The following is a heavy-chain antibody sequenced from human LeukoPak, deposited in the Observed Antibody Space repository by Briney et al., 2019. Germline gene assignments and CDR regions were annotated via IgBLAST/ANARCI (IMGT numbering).Heavy chain of an antibody. CDR3: ARVGIAAALGDWFDP. J-gene: IGHJ5*02. CDR2: IYHSGST. V-gene: IGHV4-30-2*01. Sequence: SETLSLTCAVSGGSISSGGYSWSWIRQPTGKGLEWIGYIYHSGSTYYNPSLKSRVTISVDRSKNQFSLKLSSVTAADTAVYYCARVGIAAALGDWFDPWGQGTLVTVSS. D-gene: IGHD6-13*01. CDR1: GGSISSGGYS.